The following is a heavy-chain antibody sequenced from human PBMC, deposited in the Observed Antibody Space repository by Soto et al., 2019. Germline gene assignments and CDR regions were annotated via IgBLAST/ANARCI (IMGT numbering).Heavy chain of an antibody. Sequence: ASVKVSCKASGYTFTGQYIHWVRQAPGQGLEWMGWINPNSGGTNYAQMFQGSVTMTRDTSISTAYMELSSLRSDDTAVYYCARDRGYCINGLCYSRLDYWGQGTLVTAPQ. J-gene: IGHJ4*02. CDR2: INPNSGGT. V-gene: IGHV1-2*02. D-gene: IGHD2-8*01. CDR3: ARDRGYCINGLCYSRLDY. CDR1: GYTFTGQY.